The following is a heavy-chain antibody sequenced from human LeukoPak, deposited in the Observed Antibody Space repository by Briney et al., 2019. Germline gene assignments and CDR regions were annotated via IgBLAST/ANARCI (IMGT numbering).Heavy chain of an antibody. Sequence: PGGSLRLSCTASEFTFSAFGMHWVRQAPGKGLEWVAVISYDGSNEYYTDSVKGRFTISRDNSKNTLYVQMNSLRAEDTAVYYCARDPAKFWSGHDYWGQGTLVTVSS. V-gene: IGHV3-30*03. D-gene: IGHD3-3*01. CDR3: ARDPAKFWSGHDY. CDR2: ISYDGSNE. CDR1: EFTFSAFG. J-gene: IGHJ4*02.